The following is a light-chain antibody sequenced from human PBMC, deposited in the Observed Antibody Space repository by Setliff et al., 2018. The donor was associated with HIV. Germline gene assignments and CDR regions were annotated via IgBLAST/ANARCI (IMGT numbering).Light chain of an antibody. Sequence: QSALTQPASVSGSPGQSITISCSGTRNDVGRYDLVSWYQQHPGKAPKLMIYQASRRPSGVSNRFSASKSGNTASLTISGLQAEDEADYYCCSNTGSNTYVFGTWTKVTVL. J-gene: IGLJ1*01. CDR1: RNDVGRYDL. CDR3: CSNTGSNTYV. CDR2: QAS. V-gene: IGLV2-23*01.